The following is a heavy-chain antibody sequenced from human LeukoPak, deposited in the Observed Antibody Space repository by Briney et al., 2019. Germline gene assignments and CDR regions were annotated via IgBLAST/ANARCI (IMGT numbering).Heavy chain of an antibody. V-gene: IGHV1-8*01. CDR1: GYTFTSYD. D-gene: IGHD4-11*01. CDR3: ARVRGLYDYRSHHFDY. CDR2: MNPNSGNT. Sequence: GASVKVSCKASGYTFTSYDINWVRQATGQGLEWMGWMNPNSGNTGYAQKFQGRVTMTRNTSISTAYMELSSLRSEDTAVYYCARVRGLYDYRSHHFDYWGQGTLVTVSS. J-gene: IGHJ4*02.